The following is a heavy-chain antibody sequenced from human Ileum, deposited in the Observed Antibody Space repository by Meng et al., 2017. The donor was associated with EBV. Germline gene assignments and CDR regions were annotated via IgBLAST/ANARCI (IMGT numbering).Heavy chain of an antibody. CDR3: ARGTGADY. Sequence: QVPLVQSGPEVKNPGSSVKVSCKSSGSTFSVYGITWVRQAPGQGLEWMGGIIPALGTPKYARKFQDRLTITADKSTSTGYMELHSLTSNDTAVYFCARGTGADYWGQGTLVTVSS. D-gene: IGHD3-10*01. V-gene: IGHV1-69*06. CDR1: GSTFSVYG. J-gene: IGHJ4*02. CDR2: IIPALGTP.